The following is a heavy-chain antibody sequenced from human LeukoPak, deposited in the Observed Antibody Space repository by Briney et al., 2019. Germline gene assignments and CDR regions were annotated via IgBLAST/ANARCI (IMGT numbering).Heavy chain of an antibody. D-gene: IGHD3-22*01. J-gene: IGHJ4*02. V-gene: IGHV3-21*01. CDR2: ISSSSSYI. CDR1: GFTFSSYS. CDR3: ARPLYYDSSGYYRY. Sequence: GGSLRLSCAASGFTFSSYSMNWVRQAPGKGLEWVSSISSSSSYIYYADSVKGRFTISRDNAKNSMYLQMNSLRAEDTAVYYCARPLYYDSSGYYRYWGQGTLVTVSA.